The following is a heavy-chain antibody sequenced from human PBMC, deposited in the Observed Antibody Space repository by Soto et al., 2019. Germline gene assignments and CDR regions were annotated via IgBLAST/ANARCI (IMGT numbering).Heavy chain of an antibody. CDR3: ARDRKVGRWLQGFDY. D-gene: IGHD5-12*01. V-gene: IGHV4-4*07. CDR1: GGSISSYY. J-gene: IGHJ4*02. Sequence: SETLSLTCTASGGSISSYYWSWIRQPAGKGLEWIGRIYTSGSTNYNPSLKSRVTMSVDTSKNQFSLKLSSVTAADTAVYYCARDRKVGRWLQGFDYWGQGTLVTVSS. CDR2: IYTSGST.